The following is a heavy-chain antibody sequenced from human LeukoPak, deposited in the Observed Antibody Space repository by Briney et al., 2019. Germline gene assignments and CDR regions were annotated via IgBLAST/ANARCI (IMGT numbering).Heavy chain of an antibody. V-gene: IGHV1-2*02. CDR3: ARVGYCSSTSCIRDAFDI. CDR2: INPNSGGT. Sequence: AASVKVSCKASGYTFTGYYMHWVRQAPGQGLEWMGWINPNSGGTNYAQKFQGRVTMTGDTSISTAYMELSRLRSDDTAVYYCARVGYCSSTSCIRDAFDIWGQGTMVTVSS. CDR1: GYTFTGYY. J-gene: IGHJ3*02. D-gene: IGHD2-2*01.